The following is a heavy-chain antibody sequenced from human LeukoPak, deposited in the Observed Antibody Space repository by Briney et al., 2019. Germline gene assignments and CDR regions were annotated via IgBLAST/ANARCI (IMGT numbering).Heavy chain of an antibody. CDR1: GYSISSGYY. CDR3: ARAPESYCSSTSCYRGYNWFDP. D-gene: IGHD2-2*02. Sequence: PSETLSLTCAVSGYSISSGYYWGWIRQPPGKGLEWIGSIYHSGSTYYNPSLKSRVTISVDTSKNQFSLKLSSVTAADTAVYYCARAPESYCSSTSCYRGYNWFDPWGQGTLVTVSS. CDR2: IYHSGST. J-gene: IGHJ5*02. V-gene: IGHV4-38-2*01.